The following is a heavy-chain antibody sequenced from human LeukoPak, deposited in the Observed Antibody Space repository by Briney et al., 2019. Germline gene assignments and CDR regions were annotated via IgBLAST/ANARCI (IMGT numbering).Heavy chain of an antibody. CDR1: GITFSSYW. Sequence: PGGSLRLSCAASGITFSSYWMHWVRQAPGKGLVWVSRINSDGSSTSYADSVKGRFTISRDNAKNTLYLQMNSLRAEDTAVYYCARDSYSSGAHFDYWGQGTLVTVSS. CDR2: INSDGSST. V-gene: IGHV3-74*01. CDR3: ARDSYSSGAHFDY. D-gene: IGHD6-19*01. J-gene: IGHJ4*02.